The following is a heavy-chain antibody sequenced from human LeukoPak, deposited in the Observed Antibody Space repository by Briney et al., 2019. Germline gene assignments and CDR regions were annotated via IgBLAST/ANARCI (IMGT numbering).Heavy chain of an antibody. V-gene: IGHV1-8*01. CDR2: MNPNSGNT. Sequence: GASVKVSCKASGYTFTSYDINWVRQATGQGLEWMGWMNPNSGNTGYAQKFQGRVTMTRNTSISTAYMELSSLRSEDTAVYYCARGGGITMVRGQQPTFYYFDYWGQGTLVTVSS. J-gene: IGHJ4*02. CDR3: ARGGGITMVRGQQPTFYYFDY. D-gene: IGHD3-10*01. CDR1: GYTFTSYD.